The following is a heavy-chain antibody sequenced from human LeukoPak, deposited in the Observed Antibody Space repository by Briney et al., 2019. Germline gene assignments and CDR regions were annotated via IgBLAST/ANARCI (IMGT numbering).Heavy chain of an antibody. V-gene: IGHV3-43*01. CDR3: AKAYGELLFPDY. J-gene: IGHJ4*02. CDR2: ISWDGGST. CDR1: GFTFDDYT. Sequence: GGSLRLSCAASGFTFDDYTMHWVRQAPGKGLEWVSLISWDGGSTYYADSVKGRFTTSRDNSKNSLYLQMNSLRTEDTALYYCAKAYGELLFPDYWGQGTLVTVSS. D-gene: IGHD3-10*01.